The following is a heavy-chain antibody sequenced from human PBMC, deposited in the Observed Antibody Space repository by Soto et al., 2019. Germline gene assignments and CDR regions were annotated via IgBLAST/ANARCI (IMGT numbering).Heavy chain of an antibody. J-gene: IGHJ4*02. CDR2: ISYDGSKR. CDR3: AKGGGAPGYPIDY. CDR1: GFTFGNYA. V-gene: IGHV3-30*18. Sequence: QVQLGESGGGVVQPGKSLRLSCVGSGFTFGNYAMYWVRQAPGKGLEWVAFISYDGSKRYHADSVKGQFTISRDNARNTLYLRMDRLRPEDTAVYYCAKGGGAPGYPIDYWGLGTLVTVSS. D-gene: IGHD3-9*01.